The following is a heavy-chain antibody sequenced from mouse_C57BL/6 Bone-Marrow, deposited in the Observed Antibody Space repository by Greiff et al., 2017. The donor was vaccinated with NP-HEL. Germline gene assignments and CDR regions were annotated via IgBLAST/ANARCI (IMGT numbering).Heavy chain of an antibody. D-gene: IGHD2-1*01. CDR2: IDPSDSYT. CDR1: GYTFTSYW. J-gene: IGHJ2*01. Sequence: VQLQQPGAELVRPGTSVKLSCKASGYTFTSYWMHWVKQRPGQGLEWIGVIDPSDSYTNYNQKFKGKATLTVDTSSSTAYMQLSSLTSEDSAVYYCARYYGNFDDYWGQGTTLTVSS. CDR3: ARYYGNFDDY. V-gene: IGHV1-59*01.